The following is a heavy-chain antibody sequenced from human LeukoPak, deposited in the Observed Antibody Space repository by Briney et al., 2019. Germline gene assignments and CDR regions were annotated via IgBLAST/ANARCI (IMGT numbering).Heavy chain of an antibody. V-gene: IGHV1-18*01. CDR3: ASDLWNFYDASGYNRDFDS. J-gene: IGHJ5*01. CDR1: TPR. D-gene: IGHD3-22*01. Sequence: GASVKVSCKGTPRSRFVRQPPGQGLAGMGWSGTYGVHTYYAQNFQRRITVTTETSTNTVYMEPRNVRSDDTAVYYCASDLWNFYDASGYNRDFDSWGQGTLVTVSS. CDR2: SGTYGVHT.